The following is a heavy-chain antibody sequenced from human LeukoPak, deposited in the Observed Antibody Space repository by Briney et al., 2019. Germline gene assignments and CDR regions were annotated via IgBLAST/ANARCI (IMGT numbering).Heavy chain of an antibody. CDR2: ISGRGGRT. D-gene: IGHD2-21*02. CDR3: AKEAYCGGDCSRWFDP. V-gene: IGHV3-23*01. Sequence: GGSLRLSCAASGITFSNSAMSWVRQAPGRGLEWVSGISGRGGRTYYADYVKGRFTISRDNSKNTLYLRMNSLRAEDTAVYYCAKEAYCGGDCSRWFDPWGQGTLVTVSS. J-gene: IGHJ5*02. CDR1: GITFSNSA.